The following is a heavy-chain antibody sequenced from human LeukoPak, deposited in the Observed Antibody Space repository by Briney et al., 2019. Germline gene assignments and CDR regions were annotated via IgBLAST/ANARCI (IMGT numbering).Heavy chain of an antibody. Sequence: GGSLRLSCAASGFTFNSYNMNWVRQAPGKGLEWVSSISSSSSYIYYAYSVKGRFTFSSDSAEKSLYPQMNSLRAEDTAVYYCARDRDATWGGMDVWGQGTTVTVSS. CDR1: GFTFNSYN. V-gene: IGHV3-21*01. CDR2: ISSSSSYI. D-gene: IGHD7-27*01. CDR3: ARDRDATWGGMDV. J-gene: IGHJ6*02.